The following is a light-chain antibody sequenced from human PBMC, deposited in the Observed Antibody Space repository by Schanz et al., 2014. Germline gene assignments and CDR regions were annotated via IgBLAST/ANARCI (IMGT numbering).Light chain of an antibody. Sequence: IQLTQSPSPLSASVGDRVTISCRASQSISGRLAWYQQKPGKAPSLLIYDASSLRSGVPSRFSGSGFGTEFTLTISSLQPDDFATYYCQQYNIPWTFGQGTKVEIK. V-gene: IGKV1-5*01. CDR1: QSISGR. CDR2: DAS. J-gene: IGKJ1*01. CDR3: QQYNIPWT.